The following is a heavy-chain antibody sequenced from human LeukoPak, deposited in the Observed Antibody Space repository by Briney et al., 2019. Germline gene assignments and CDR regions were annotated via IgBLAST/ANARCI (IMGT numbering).Heavy chain of an antibody. CDR2: ISGSGGST. CDR3: ARAGSGWYRGPFDY. V-gene: IGHV3-23*01. D-gene: IGHD6-19*01. J-gene: IGHJ4*02. Sequence: GGSLRLSCAASGFTFSSYGMSWVRQAPGKGLEWVSAISGSGGSTYYADSVKGRFTISRDNSKNTLYLQMNSLRAEDTAVYYCARAGSGWYRGPFDYWGQGTLVTVSS. CDR1: GFTFSSYG.